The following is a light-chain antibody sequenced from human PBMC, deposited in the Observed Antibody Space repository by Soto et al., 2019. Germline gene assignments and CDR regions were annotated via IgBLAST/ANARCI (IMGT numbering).Light chain of an antibody. CDR1: SSDVGGYNY. V-gene: IGLV2-14*01. CDR3: SSYTSSSRVV. CDR2: DVS. J-gene: IGLJ2*01. Sequence: QSVLTQPASVSGSPGQSITISCTGTSSDVGGYNYVSWYKQHPGKAPKLMIYDVSNRPSGVSNRFSGSKSGNTASLTISGLQAEDEADYYCSSYTSSSRVVFGGGTKVTVL.